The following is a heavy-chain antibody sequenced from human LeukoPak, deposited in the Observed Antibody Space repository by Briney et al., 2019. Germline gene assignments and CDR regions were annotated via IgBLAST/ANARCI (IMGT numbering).Heavy chain of an antibody. CDR1: GLTFDNYA. CDR3: AKDTSYDILTGSFDY. CDR2: ISWNSGRI. V-gene: IGHV3-9*01. Sequence: GGSLRLSCAASGLTFDNYAVHWVRQAPGKGLEWVSGISWNSGRIGYADSVKGRFTISRDNAKNSLYLQMNSLRAEDTAFYYCAKDTSYDILTGSFDYWGQGTLVTVSS. D-gene: IGHD3-9*01. J-gene: IGHJ4*02.